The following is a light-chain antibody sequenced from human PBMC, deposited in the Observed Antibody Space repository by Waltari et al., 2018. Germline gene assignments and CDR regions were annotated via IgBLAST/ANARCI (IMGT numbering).Light chain of an antibody. CDR3: SSYIGSSTLEL. V-gene: IGLV2-14*03. J-gene: IGLJ2*01. Sequence: QSALTQPTSVSGSPGQSITISCTGTSSDVGGYNYVSWYQQHPGKAPKLIIFDVSDRPSGFSNRFSGSKSGNTASLTISGLQAEDEADYYCSSYIGSSTLELFGGGTSPTVL. CDR1: SSDVGGYNY. CDR2: DVS.